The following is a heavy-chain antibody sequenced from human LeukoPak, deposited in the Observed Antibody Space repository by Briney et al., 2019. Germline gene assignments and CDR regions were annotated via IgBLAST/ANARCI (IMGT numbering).Heavy chain of an antibody. CDR1: GGSFSGYY. CDR2: INHSRST. J-gene: IGHJ5*02. Sequence: PSETLSLTCAVYGGSFSGYYWSWIRQPPGKGLEWIGEINHSRSTNYNPSLKSRVTISVDTSKNQFSLKLSSVTAADTAVYYCARKWQLWNNWFDPWGQGTLVTVSS. D-gene: IGHD5-18*01. CDR3: ARKWQLWNNWFDP. V-gene: IGHV4-34*01.